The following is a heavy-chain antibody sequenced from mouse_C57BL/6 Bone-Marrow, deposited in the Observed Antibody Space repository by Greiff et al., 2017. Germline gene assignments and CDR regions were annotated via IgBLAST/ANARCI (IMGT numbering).Heavy chain of an antibody. V-gene: IGHV7-3*01. CDR1: GFTFTDYY. CDR2: IRNKANGYTT. Sequence: EVHLVESGGGLVQPGGSLSLSCAASGFTFTDYYMSWVRQPPGKALEWLGFIRNKANGYTTEYSASVKGRFTISRDNSQSILYLQMNALRAEDSATYYCERWDYYGGSFLSYWGQGTTLTVSS. J-gene: IGHJ2*01. CDR3: ERWDYYGGSFLSY. D-gene: IGHD1-1*01.